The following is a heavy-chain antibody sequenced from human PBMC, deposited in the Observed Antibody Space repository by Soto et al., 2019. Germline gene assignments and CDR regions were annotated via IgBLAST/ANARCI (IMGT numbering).Heavy chain of an antibody. D-gene: IGHD5-12*01. J-gene: IGHJ4*02. CDR2: VYYSGST. CDR1: GDSISSGGYY. Sequence: PSENLSLTCTVSGDSISSGGYYWSWIRQHPGKGLEWIGYVYYSGSTDYNPSLKSRITISLDTSKNQFSLKLSSVTAADTAVYYCARAWGDVDSYISGFNDWGQGDLVTVYS. V-gene: IGHV4-31*03. CDR3: ARAWGDVDSYISGFND.